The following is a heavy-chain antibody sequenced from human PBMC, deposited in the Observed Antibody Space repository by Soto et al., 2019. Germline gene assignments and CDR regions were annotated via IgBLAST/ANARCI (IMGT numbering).Heavy chain of an antibody. J-gene: IGHJ4*02. V-gene: IGHV4-30-4*01. CDR1: GGSISSGDYY. Sequence: PSETLSLTCTVSGGSISSGDYYWSWIRQPPGKGLEWIGYIYYSGSTYYNPSLKSRVTISVDTSKNQFSLKLSSVTAADTAVYYCAREREMTNFDYWGQGTLVTVSS. CDR3: AREREMTNFDY. D-gene: IGHD4-17*01. CDR2: IYYSGST.